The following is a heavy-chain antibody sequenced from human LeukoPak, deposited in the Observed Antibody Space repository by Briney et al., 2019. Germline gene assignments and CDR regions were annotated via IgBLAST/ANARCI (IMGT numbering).Heavy chain of an antibody. CDR3: AKGWEQQLYDAFDI. CDR2: ISWNSCSL. Sequence: PGRSLRLSCAASGFTFDDYAMQWVRQAPGRGLDGVSGISWNSCSLGYADSVNGGYTISRDNAKTSLYLQMNSLRAEDMALYYCAKGWEQQLYDAFDIWGQGTMVTVSS. D-gene: IGHD6-13*01. CDR1: GFTFDDYA. V-gene: IGHV3-9*03. J-gene: IGHJ3*02.